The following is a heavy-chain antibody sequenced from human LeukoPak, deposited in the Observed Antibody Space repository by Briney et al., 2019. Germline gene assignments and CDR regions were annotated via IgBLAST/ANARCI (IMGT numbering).Heavy chain of an antibody. Sequence: GGSLRLFCAASGFTFSSYWMSWVRQAPGKGQEWVANIKQDGSEKYYVDSVKGRFTISRDNAKNSLYLQMNSLRAEDTAVYYCARDSLDSNYEDYFDYWGQGTLVTVSS. CDR1: GFTFSSYW. J-gene: IGHJ4*02. CDR3: ARDSLDSNYEDYFDY. CDR2: IKQDGSEK. D-gene: IGHD4-11*01. V-gene: IGHV3-7*01.